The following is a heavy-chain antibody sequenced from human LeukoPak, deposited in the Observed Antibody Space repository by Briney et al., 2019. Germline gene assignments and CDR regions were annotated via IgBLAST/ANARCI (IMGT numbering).Heavy chain of an antibody. CDR3: AKDRTIAPTGIGGAEYFQH. D-gene: IGHD6-13*01. Sequence: PGGSLRLSCAASGFTFSNYGMSWVRQAPGKGLEWVSTISGSGGNTYYADSVRGRFTISRDNSKNTLYLQMNSLRAEDTAVYYCAKDRTIAPTGIGGAEYFQHWGQGTLVTVSS. J-gene: IGHJ1*01. V-gene: IGHV3-23*01. CDR1: GFTFSNYG. CDR2: ISGSGGNT.